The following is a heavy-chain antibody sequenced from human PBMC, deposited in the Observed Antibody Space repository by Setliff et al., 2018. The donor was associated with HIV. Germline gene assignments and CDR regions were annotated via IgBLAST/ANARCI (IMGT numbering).Heavy chain of an antibody. D-gene: IGHD1-26*01. CDR1: GFTFSSYW. CDR3: ARVPGGSYHRYYYYMDV. V-gene: IGHV3-74*01. J-gene: IGHJ6*03. Sequence: PGGSLRLSCAASGFTFSSYWMHWVRQAPGKGLVWVSRINSDGSSTSYADSVKGRFTISRDNAKNTLYLQMNSLRAEDTSVYYCARVPGGSYHRYYYYMDVWGKGTTVTVSS. CDR2: INSDGSST.